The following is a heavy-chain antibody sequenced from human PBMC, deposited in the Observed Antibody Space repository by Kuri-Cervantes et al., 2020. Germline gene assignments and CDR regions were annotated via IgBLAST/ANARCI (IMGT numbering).Heavy chain of an antibody. CDR3: ASYGDLHYFDY. CDR1: GGSISSSSYY. D-gene: IGHD4-17*01. V-gene: IGHV4-39*01. Sequence: SETLSLTCTVSGGSISSSSYYWGWIRQPPGKGLEWIGSIYYSGSTYYNPSLKSRVTISVDTSKNQFSLKLSSVTAADTAVYYCASYGDLHYFDYWGQGTRVTCAS. CDR2: IYYSGST. J-gene: IGHJ4*02.